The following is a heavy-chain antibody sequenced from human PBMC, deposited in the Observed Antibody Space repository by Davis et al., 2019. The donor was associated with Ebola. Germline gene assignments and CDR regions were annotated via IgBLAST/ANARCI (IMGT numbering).Heavy chain of an antibody. CDR2: IWYDGSNK. V-gene: IGHV3-30*02. Sequence: AGSLRLSCAASGFTFSSYGMHWVRQAPGKGLEWVAVIWYDGSNKYYADSVKGRFTISRDNSKNTLYLQMNSLRAEDTAVYYCAKDNAIYYYGMDVWAQGTTVTVSS. D-gene: IGHD2-8*01. CDR1: GFTFSSYG. CDR3: AKDNAIYYYGMDV. J-gene: IGHJ6*02.